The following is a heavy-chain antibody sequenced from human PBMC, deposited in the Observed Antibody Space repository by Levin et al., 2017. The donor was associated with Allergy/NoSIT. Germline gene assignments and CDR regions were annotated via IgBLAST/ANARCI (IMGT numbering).Heavy chain of an antibody. J-gene: IGHJ4*02. CDR2: IWSDGITK. Sequence: QRGESLKISCAASGFTFSTCGMHWVRQAPGKGLEWVAVIWSDGITKYYGDSVKGRFTISRDNSQNTLFLQLNSLRAEDTAVYYWARSLFGGDYLDYWGQGTLVTVSS. D-gene: IGHD3-10*01. CDR3: ARSLFGGDYLDY. V-gene: IGHV3-33*01. CDR1: GFTFSTCG.